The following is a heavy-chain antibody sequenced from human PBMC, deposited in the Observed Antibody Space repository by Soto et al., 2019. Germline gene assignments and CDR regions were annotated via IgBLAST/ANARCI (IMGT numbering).Heavy chain of an antibody. Sequence: SETLSLTCAVSGYSISSGYYWGWIRQPPGKGLEWIGSIYHSGSTYYNPSLKSRVTISVDTSKNQFSLQMTSVTAADTAVYYCAKNLPRTGRFDYWGQGALVTVSS. V-gene: IGHV4-38-2*01. CDR1: GYSISSGYY. CDR2: IYHSGST. CDR3: AKNLPRTGRFDY. J-gene: IGHJ4*02.